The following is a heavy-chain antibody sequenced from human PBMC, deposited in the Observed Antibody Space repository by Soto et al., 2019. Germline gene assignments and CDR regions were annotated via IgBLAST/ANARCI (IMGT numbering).Heavy chain of an antibody. CDR1: GGSISSSSYY. V-gene: IGHV4-39*07. Sequence: TSETLSLPCTVSGGSISSSSYYWSCKRQPPGKRQERIGSIYYSGSTYYNPSLKSRVTISVDTSKNQFSLKLSSVTAADTAVYYCARYLNDFWGGYYRFQRPGYFDFWGQGTLVPVSS. CDR3: ARYLNDFWGGYYRFQRPGYFDF. J-gene: IGHJ4*02. CDR2: IYYSGST. D-gene: IGHD3-3*01.